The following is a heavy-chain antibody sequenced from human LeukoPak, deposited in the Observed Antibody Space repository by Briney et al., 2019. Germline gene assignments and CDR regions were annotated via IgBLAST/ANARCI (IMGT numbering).Heavy chain of an antibody. J-gene: IGHJ5*02. Sequence: ASVKVSCKASGYTFTSYGISWVRQAPGQGLEWMGWISAYNGNTNYAQKLQGRVTMTTDTSTSTAYMELRSLRSDDTAVYYCARRMQPVTAPSGWWFDPWGQGTLVTVSS. CDR3: ARRMQPVTAPSGWWFDP. CDR1: GYTFTSYG. V-gene: IGHV1-18*01. CDR2: ISAYNGNT. D-gene: IGHD2-21*02.